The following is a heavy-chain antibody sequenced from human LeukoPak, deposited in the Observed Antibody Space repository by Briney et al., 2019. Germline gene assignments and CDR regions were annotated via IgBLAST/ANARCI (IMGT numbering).Heavy chain of an antibody. CDR3: AKDFPHLGSRSWYGDAFDI. J-gene: IGHJ3*02. V-gene: IGHV3-23*01. Sequence: PGGSLRLSCAASGFTFSSYAMSWVRQAPGKGLEWVSAISGSGGSTYYADSVKGRFTISRDNSKNTLYLQMNSLRAEDTAVYYCAKDFPHLGSRSWYGDAFDIWGQGTMVTVSS. D-gene: IGHD6-13*01. CDR2: ISGSGGST. CDR1: GFTFSSYA.